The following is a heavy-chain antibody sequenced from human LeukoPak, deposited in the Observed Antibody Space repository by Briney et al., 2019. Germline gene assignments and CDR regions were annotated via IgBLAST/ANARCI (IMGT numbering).Heavy chain of an antibody. CDR3: ARSPSSTRFDI. CDR1: GGSISSYY. V-gene: IGHV4-59*01. Sequence: SETLSLTCTVSGGSISSYYWSWIRQPPGKGLEWIGCIYYSGSTNYNPSLKSRVTLSVDTSKNQFILKLSSVTAADTAIYYCARSPSSTRFDIWGQGTMVTVSS. D-gene: IGHD2-2*01. J-gene: IGHJ3*02. CDR2: IYYSGST.